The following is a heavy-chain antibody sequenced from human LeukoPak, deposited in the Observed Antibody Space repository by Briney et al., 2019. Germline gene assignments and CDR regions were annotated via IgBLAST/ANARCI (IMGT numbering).Heavy chain of an antibody. V-gene: IGHV1-8*01. CDR2: MNPNSGNT. CDR3: ARGYFDWFQYYYGMDV. J-gene: IGHJ6*02. CDR1: GYTFTSYD. D-gene: IGHD3-9*01. Sequence: APVKVSCKASGYTFTSYDINWVRQATGQGLEWMGWMNPNSGNTGYAQKFQGRVTMTRNTSISTAYMELSSLRSEDTAVYYCARGYFDWFQYYYGMDVWGQGTTVTVSS.